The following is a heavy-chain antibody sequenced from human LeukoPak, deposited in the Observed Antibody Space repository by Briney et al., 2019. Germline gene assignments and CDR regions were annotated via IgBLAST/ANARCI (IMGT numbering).Heavy chain of an antibody. Sequence: GGSLRLSCAASGFTFSSYAMSWVRQAPGKGLEWVSAIRGSGGSTYYADSVKGRFTISRDNSKNTLYLQMNSLRAEDTAVYYCAKSGSYYYYYMDVWGKGTTVTVSS. CDR2: IRGSGGST. J-gene: IGHJ6*03. V-gene: IGHV3-23*01. CDR1: GFTFSSYA. CDR3: AKSGSYYYYYMDV. D-gene: IGHD1-26*01.